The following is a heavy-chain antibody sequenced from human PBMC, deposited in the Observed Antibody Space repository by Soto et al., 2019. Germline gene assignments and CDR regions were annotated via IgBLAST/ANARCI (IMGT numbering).Heavy chain of an antibody. V-gene: IGHV1-18*01. Sequence: QVQLVQSGAEVKKPGASVKVSCKASGYTFTSYGISWVRQAPGQGLEWMGWISAYNGNTNYAQKLQGRVTMTTDTSTSTAYMELGSLRSDDTAVYYCARDVLRYFDWLSPPFDYWGQGTLVTVSS. CDR1: GYTFTSYG. J-gene: IGHJ4*02. CDR2: ISAYNGNT. D-gene: IGHD3-9*01. CDR3: ARDVLRYFDWLSPPFDY.